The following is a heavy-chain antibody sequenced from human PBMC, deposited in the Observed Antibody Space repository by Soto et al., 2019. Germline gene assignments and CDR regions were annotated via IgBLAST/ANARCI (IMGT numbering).Heavy chain of an antibody. CDR2: INSDGSRT. V-gene: IGHV3-74*01. Sequence: EVQLVESGGGLVQPGGSLRLSCAASGFTFSSSWMHWVRQAPGKGLVWVSRINSDGSRTNYADSVKGRFTISRDNAKNTLYLQMNSLRAEDTAVYYCARGPTGWYGYDYWVLGTLVTFSS. D-gene: IGHD6-19*01. CDR1: GFTFSSSW. CDR3: ARGPTGWYGYDY. J-gene: IGHJ4*02.